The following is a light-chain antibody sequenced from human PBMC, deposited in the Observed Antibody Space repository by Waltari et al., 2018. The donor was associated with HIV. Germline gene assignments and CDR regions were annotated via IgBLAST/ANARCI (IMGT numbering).Light chain of an antibody. CDR1: SVGYYG. J-gene: IGLJ1*01. CDR2: DDS. CDR3: QLWDSSTDDCV. V-gene: IGLV3-21*02. Sequence: VLTQAPSVSVATGQTATLSRGGASVGYYGVHWYQQKPGQAPVLIIYDDSDRPSGIPERCSGSKSGKTATLTVSRVEAGDEADYYCQLWDSSTDDCVFGTGTKVTVL.